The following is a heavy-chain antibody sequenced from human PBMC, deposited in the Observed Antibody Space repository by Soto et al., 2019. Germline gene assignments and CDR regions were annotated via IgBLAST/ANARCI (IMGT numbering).Heavy chain of an antibody. Sequence: GESLKISCNASGYSFAGYWIGWVRQMRGKGLEWMGIIYPDDSNTRYSPSFEGQVTISADKSISTAYLQWSSLTASDTAMYYCARQYVAVATIHMLSYDYWGQGTLVTVSS. J-gene: IGHJ4*02. CDR2: IYPDDSNT. D-gene: IGHD5-12*01. CDR3: ARQYVAVATIHMLSYDY. V-gene: IGHV5-51*01. CDR1: GYSFAGYW.